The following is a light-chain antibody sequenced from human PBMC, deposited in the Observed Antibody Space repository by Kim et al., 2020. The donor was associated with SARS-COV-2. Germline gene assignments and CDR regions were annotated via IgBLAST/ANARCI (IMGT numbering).Light chain of an antibody. CDR3: QQTHSSPLT. Sequence: DIQMSQSPSSLSASVGDRVTINCRASQSINSYLNWYQQKPGKAPKLLIYAASSLKSGVPSRFRGSRSGTDFTLTITSLQPEDFATYYCQQTHSSPLTFGGGTRVEI. CDR1: QSINSY. CDR2: AAS. J-gene: IGKJ4*01. V-gene: IGKV1-39*01.